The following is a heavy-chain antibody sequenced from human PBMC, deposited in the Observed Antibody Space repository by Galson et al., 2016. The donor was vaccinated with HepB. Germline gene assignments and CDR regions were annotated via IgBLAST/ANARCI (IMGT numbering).Heavy chain of an antibody. D-gene: IGHD3-10*01. CDR1: GFTFTNYA. Sequence: SVKVSCKASGFTFTNYAMHWVRQAPGQRLEWMGWINAGNGNTKYSQKFQGRVTITRDTSASTAYMELHSLISEDTAAYYCARAYRLLWFGDSWFDPWGQGTLVTVSS. V-gene: IGHV1-3*01. CDR2: INAGNGNT. J-gene: IGHJ5*02. CDR3: ARAYRLLWFGDSWFDP.